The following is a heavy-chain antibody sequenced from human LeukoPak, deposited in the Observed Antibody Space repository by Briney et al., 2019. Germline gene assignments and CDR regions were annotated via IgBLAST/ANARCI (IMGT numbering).Heavy chain of an antibody. CDR2: INPNSGGT. CDR3: ARDLGVYCSSTSCSSVY. Sequence: ASVKVSCKASGYTFRQYSISWVRQAPGQGLEWMGWINPNSGGTNYAQKFQGRVTMTRDTSISTAYMELSRLRSDDTAVYYCARDLGVYCSSTSCSSVYWGQGTLVTVSS. D-gene: IGHD2-2*01. CDR1: GYTFRQYS. V-gene: IGHV1-2*02. J-gene: IGHJ4*02.